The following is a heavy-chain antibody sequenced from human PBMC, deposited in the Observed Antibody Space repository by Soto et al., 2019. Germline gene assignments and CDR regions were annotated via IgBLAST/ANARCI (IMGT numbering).Heavy chain of an antibody. J-gene: IGHJ6*02. Sequence: EVPLVESGGGLVQPGGSLRLSCAASGFTFSDYWMHWVRQAPGKGLVWVSRINSDGSSTSYADSVKGRFTISRDNAKNTLYLQMNSLRAEDTAVYYCASGSSSLRMDVWGQGTTVTVSS. CDR3: ASGSSSLRMDV. CDR1: GFTFSDYW. V-gene: IGHV3-74*01. D-gene: IGHD6-13*01. CDR2: INSDGSST.